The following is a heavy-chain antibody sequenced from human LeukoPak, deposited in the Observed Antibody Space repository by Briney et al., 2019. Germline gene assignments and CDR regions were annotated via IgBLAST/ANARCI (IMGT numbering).Heavy chain of an antibody. CDR1: GFTVSSNY. Sequence: PGGSLRLSCAASGFTVSSNYMSWVRQAPGKGLEWASIIYSGGSTYYADSVRGRFTISRDNSKNTLYLQMNSLRAEDTAVYYCARALLYYYYSSGYLDFWGQGTLVTVSS. D-gene: IGHD3-22*01. CDR3: ARALLYYYYSSGYLDF. CDR2: IYSGGST. V-gene: IGHV3-53*01. J-gene: IGHJ4*02.